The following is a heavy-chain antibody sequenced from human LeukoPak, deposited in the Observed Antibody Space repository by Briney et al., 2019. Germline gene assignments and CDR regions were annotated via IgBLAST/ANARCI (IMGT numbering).Heavy chain of an antibody. Sequence: ASVKVSCKASGYTFTSYGISWVRQAPGQGLEWMGWIGAYNGNTNYAQKLQGRVTMTTDTSTSTAYMELRSLRSDDTAVYYCARDWQWLVPNSAEYFQHWGRAPWSPSPQ. CDR1: GYTFTSYG. V-gene: IGHV1-18*01. CDR3: ARDWQWLVPNSAEYFQH. D-gene: IGHD6-19*01. CDR2: IGAYNGNT. J-gene: IGHJ1*01.